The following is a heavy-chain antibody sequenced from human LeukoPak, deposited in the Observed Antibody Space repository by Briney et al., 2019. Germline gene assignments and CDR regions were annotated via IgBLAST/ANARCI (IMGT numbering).Heavy chain of an antibody. V-gene: IGHV3-21*01. CDR1: GFTFNYYS. CDR3: ARERMVRGVTGLFDY. J-gene: IGHJ4*02. CDR2: ISSSGSYI. D-gene: IGHD3-10*01. Sequence: PGGSLRLSCAASGFTFNYYSTNWVRQAPGKGLEWVSSISSSGSYIYYADSVEGRFTISRDNAKNSLYLQMNSLRAEDTAVYYCARERMVRGVTGLFDYWGQGTLVTVSS.